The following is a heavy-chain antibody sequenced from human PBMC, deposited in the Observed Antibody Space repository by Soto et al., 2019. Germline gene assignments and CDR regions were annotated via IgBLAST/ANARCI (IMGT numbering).Heavy chain of an antibody. V-gene: IGHV4-34*01. CDR3: ARGPDITIFGVGTYYYHYMDV. D-gene: IGHD3-3*01. CDR2: INHSGST. Sequence: PSETLSLTCAVYGGSFSGYYWSWIRQPPGKGLEWIGEINHSGSTNYNPSLKSRVTISVDTSKNQFSLKLSSVTAADTAVYYCARGPDITIFGVGTYYYHYMDVWGKGTTVTVSS. CDR1: GGSFSGYY. J-gene: IGHJ6*03.